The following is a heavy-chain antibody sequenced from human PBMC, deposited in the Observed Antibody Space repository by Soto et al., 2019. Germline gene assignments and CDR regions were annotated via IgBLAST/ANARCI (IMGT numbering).Heavy chain of an antibody. CDR1: GFTLSSYA. Sequence: GALRLSCAASGFTLSSYAMHWVRQAPGKGLEWVAVISYDGSNKYYADSVKGRFTISRDNSKNTLYLQMNSLRAEDTAVYYCARGAAYSNYLPLAYWGQGTLVRVSS. V-gene: IGHV3-30-3*01. J-gene: IGHJ4*02. CDR3: ARGAAYSNYLPLAY. D-gene: IGHD4-4*01. CDR2: ISYDGSNK.